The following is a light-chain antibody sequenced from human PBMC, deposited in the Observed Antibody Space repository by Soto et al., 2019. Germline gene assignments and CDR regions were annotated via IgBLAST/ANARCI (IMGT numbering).Light chain of an antibody. CDR1: QSVSSNY. CDR2: ATS. V-gene: IGKV3-20*01. Sequence: EIVLTQSPGTLSLSPGERVTLSCRASQSVSSNYLAWYQQKPGQAPSLRIYATSSRATGIPDRFSGSGSGTDFTLTISRLEPEDFAVYYCQQYGNSPRYSFGQGTRLDIK. CDR3: QQYGNSPRYS. J-gene: IGKJ2*03.